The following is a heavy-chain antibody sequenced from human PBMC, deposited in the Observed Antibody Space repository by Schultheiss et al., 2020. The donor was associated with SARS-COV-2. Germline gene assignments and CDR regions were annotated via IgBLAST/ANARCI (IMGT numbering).Heavy chain of an antibody. Sequence: SQTLSLTCTVSGGSISSYYWSWIRQPPGKGLEWIGEINHSGSTNYNPSLKSRVIISVDTSKSHFSLKLSSVTAADTAVYYCARGRGSGSYPLRFWGQGTLVTVSS. CDR1: GGSISSYY. CDR3: ARGRGSGSYPLRF. J-gene: IGHJ4*02. D-gene: IGHD1-26*01. CDR2: INHSGST. V-gene: IGHV4-34*01.